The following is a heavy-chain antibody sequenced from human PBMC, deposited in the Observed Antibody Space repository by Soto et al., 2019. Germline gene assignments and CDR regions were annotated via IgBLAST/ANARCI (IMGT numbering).Heavy chain of an antibody. CDR1: GGSTRNYF. CDR2: IYYSGTT. Sequence: QVQLQESGPGLVKPSETLSLTCTVSGGSTRNYFWSWIRQPPGKGLEWIGCIYYSGTTNYNSSLKSRVTISLDTSKNQFSLRLRSVTAADTAVYYCARYVNPYDTAVWFDPWGQGTLVTVSS. D-gene: IGHD3-9*01. CDR3: ARYVNPYDTAVWFDP. V-gene: IGHV4-59*01. J-gene: IGHJ5*02.